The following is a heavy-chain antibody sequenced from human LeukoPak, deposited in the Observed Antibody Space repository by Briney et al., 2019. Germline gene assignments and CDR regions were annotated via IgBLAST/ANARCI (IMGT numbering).Heavy chain of an antibody. D-gene: IGHD4-17*01. CDR2: IXXXXXXT. CDR3: AKDSGXYGDSPRWDF. J-gene: IGHJ4*02. CDR1: GFAFNNYA. Sequence: GGSLXLSCTVSGFAFNNYAMXXXXQAPGKXLXXXXXIXXXXXXTYYEASVXGRXXXXXXXSKNTLYLQMSNLRAEDAAVYYCAKDSGXYGDSPRWDFWGQGTLVTVSS. V-gene: IGHV3-23*01.